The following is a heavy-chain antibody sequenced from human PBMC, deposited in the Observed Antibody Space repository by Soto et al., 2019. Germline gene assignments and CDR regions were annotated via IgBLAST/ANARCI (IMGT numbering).Heavy chain of an antibody. J-gene: IGHJ5*02. CDR2: IRSQPNGHAP. V-gene: IGHV3-73*01. D-gene: IGHD5-12*01. CDR3: TRRPPGYSGYAGFDP. CDR1: GFTFSESA. Sequence: QPGGSLRLSCRTSGFTFSESAMNWVRQASGKGLEWVGHIRSQPNGHAPAYAASVKGRFTISRDDSKNTAYLQMNSQKTEDTAVYYCTRRPPGYSGYAGFDPWGQGTLVTVSS.